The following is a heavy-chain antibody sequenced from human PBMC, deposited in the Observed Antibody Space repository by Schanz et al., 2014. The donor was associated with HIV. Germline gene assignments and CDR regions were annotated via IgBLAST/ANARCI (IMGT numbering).Heavy chain of an antibody. CDR3: ARDKGGQWLVQGFDY. V-gene: IGHV3-30-3*01. CDR2: ISYDGSNA. J-gene: IGHJ4*02. Sequence: QVQLVESGGGVVQPGRSLRLSCAASGFSFSKYAMHWVRQAPGKGLEWVAVISYDGSNAYYVDSVKGRFTISRDNFKNTLYLQMHSLRAEDTAVYYCARDKGGQWLVQGFDYWGQGTLVTVSS. CDR1: GFSFSKYA. D-gene: IGHD6-19*01.